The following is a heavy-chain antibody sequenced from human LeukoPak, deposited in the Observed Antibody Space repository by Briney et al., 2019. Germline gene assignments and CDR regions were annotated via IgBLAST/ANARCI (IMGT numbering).Heavy chain of an antibody. V-gene: IGHV3-9*01. Sequence: GGSLRLSCAASGFIFDDYAMHWVRQAPGKGLEWVSGTSWNSGSIGYADSVKGRFTISRDNAKNSLYLQMNSLRAEDTALYYCAKDRDYSSSSASVDYWGQGTLVTVSS. CDR2: TSWNSGSI. CDR1: GFIFDDYA. CDR3: AKDRDYSSSSASVDY. D-gene: IGHD6-6*01. J-gene: IGHJ4*02.